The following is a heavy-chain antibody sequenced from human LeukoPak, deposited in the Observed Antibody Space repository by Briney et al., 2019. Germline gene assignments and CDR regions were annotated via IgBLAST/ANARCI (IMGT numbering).Heavy chain of an antibody. V-gene: IGHV6-1*01. CDR1: GDSVSSNSAA. CDR3: ARDTAEWLQLLPYFDY. Sequence: SQTLSLTCVISGDSVSSNSAAWHWIRQSPSRGLEWLGRTYYRSKWYNDYAVSVKSRITINPDTSKNQFSLQLNSVTPEDTAVYYCARDTAEWLQLLPYFDYWGQGTLVTVSS. CDR2: TYYRSKWYN. J-gene: IGHJ4*02. D-gene: IGHD5-12*01.